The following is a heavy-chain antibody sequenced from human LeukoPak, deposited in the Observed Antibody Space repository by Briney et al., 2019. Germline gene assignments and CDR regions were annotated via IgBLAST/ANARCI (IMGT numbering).Heavy chain of an antibody. D-gene: IGHD6-19*01. Sequence: GGSLRLSCAACGFTFSSYDMHWVRQPTGKGLEWVSAIGTAGDTYYPGSVKGQFTISRENAKNSLYLQMNSLRAGDTAVYYCAKDPSIAVAVGDWGQGTLVTVSS. CDR1: GFTFSSYD. CDR3: AKDPSIAVAVGD. CDR2: IGTAGDT. V-gene: IGHV3-13*03. J-gene: IGHJ4*02.